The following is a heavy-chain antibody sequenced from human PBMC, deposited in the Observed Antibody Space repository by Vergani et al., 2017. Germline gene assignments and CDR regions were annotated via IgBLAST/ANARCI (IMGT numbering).Heavy chain of an antibody. CDR3: AREMGWGYCGGDCHTDY. V-gene: IGHV1-18*01. Sequence: QVQLVQSGAEVKKPGASVKVSCKASGGTFSSYAISWVRQAPGQGLEWMGRISAYNGNTNYAQKLQGRVTMTTDTSTSTAYMELRSLRSDDTAVYYCAREMGWGYCGGDCHTDYWGQGTLVTVSS. CDR1: GGTFSSYA. J-gene: IGHJ4*02. D-gene: IGHD2-21*01. CDR2: ISAYNGNT.